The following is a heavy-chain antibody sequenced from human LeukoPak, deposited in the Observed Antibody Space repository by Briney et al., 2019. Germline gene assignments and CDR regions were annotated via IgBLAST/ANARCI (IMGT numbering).Heavy chain of an antibody. CDR3: ARDYYDSTAYFQH. Sequence: SETLSLTCAVSGGSISSGGYSWSWIRQPPGKGLEWIGYIYHSGSTYYNPSLKSRVTISVDTSKNQFSLKLNSVTAADTAVYYCARDYYDSTAYFQHWGQGTLVTVSS. CDR1: GGSISSGGYS. CDR2: IYHSGST. J-gene: IGHJ1*01. D-gene: IGHD3-22*01. V-gene: IGHV4-30-2*01.